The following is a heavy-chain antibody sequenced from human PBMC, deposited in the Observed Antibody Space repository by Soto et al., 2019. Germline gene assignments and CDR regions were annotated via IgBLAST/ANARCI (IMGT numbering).Heavy chain of an antibody. Sequence: QVQLVESGGGAVQPGESLRLSWVASGFDFTYYAMHWVRRAPGKGLESVAVMSSDGSKIHHTDSVKGRFTISRDNSKNTLYLQMNSLRKEDSAVYFCAKDEGVGGTLGLFDYWAQGTLVSVSS. CDR1: GFDFTYYA. CDR3: AKDEGVGGTLGLFDY. J-gene: IGHJ4*02. CDR2: MSSDGSKI. V-gene: IGHV3-30*18. D-gene: IGHD1-26*01.